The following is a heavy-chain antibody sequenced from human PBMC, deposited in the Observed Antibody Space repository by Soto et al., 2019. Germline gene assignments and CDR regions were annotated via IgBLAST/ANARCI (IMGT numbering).Heavy chain of an antibody. J-gene: IGHJ4*02. D-gene: IGHD1-1*01. CDR1: GGSISSYY. V-gene: IGHV4-59*01. Sequence: PSETLSLTCTVSGGSISSYYWSWIRQPPGQGLESIGYIYYTGDTNSNPSLKSRVTISIDTSKNQFSLKLSSVTAADTAVYYCARTARTPDSWGQGTLVTVSS. CDR3: ARTARTPDS. CDR2: IYYTGDT.